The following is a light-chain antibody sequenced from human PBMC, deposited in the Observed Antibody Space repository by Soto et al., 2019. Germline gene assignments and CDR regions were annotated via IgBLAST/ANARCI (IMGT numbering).Light chain of an antibody. J-gene: IGLJ2*01. V-gene: IGLV2-11*01. CDR1: RSDVGGYNY. CDR3: CSYGGGHTPLV. CDR2: DVS. Sequence: QSALTQPRSVSGSPGQSVTISCTGSRSDVGGYNYVSWYQQHPGKAPKLMIYDVSKWPSGVPGRFSGSKSGNTASLTISGLQAEDEADYYCCSYGGGHTPLVFGGGTKLTVL.